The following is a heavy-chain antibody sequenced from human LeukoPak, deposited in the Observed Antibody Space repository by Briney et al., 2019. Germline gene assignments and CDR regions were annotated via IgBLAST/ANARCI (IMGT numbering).Heavy chain of an antibody. CDR1: GFTVRSNS. D-gene: IGHD6-13*01. J-gene: IGHJ5*02. CDR2: IYSGGST. CDR3: ARGLAAAGWFDP. V-gene: IGHV3-66*01. Sequence: PGGSLRLSCAASGFTVRSNSMSWVRQAPGKGLEWVSVIYSGGSTDYADSVKGRFTISRDNSKNTLYPQMNSLRAEDTAVYYCARGLAAAGWFDPWGQGTLVTVSS.